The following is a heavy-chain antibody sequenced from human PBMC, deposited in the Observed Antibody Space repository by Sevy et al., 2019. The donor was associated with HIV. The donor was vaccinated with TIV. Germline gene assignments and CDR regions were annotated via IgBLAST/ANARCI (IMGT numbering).Heavy chain of an antibody. V-gene: IGHV3-30*18. CDR3: AKAPRGYSYASFFDY. CDR1: GFTFTSYG. J-gene: IGHJ4*02. CDR2: ISCDGSNK. Sequence: GGSLRLSCAASGFTFTSYGMHWVRQAPGKGLEWVAVISCDGSNKYYADSVKGRFTISRDKSKNTLYLQMNSLRAEDTTVYYCAKAPRGYSYASFFDYWGQGTLVTVSS. D-gene: IGHD5-18*01.